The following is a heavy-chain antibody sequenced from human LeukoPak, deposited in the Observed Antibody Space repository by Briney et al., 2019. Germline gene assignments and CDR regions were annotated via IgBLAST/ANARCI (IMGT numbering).Heavy chain of an antibody. J-gene: IGHJ4*02. CDR1: GFTFSSYS. CDR2: ISSSSSYI. CDR3: ARVCGGDCSIDY. Sequence: GGSLRLSCAASGFTFSSYSMNWVRQAPGKGLEWVSFISSSSSYIYYADSVKGRFTISRDNAKNSLYLQMNSLRAEDTAVYYCARVCGGDCSIDYWGQGTLVTVSS. V-gene: IGHV3-21*01. D-gene: IGHD2-21*02.